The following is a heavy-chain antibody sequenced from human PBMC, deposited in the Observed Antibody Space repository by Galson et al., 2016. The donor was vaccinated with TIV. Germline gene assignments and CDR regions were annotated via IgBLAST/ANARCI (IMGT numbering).Heavy chain of an antibody. D-gene: IGHD3-3*01. Sequence: QSGAEETKPGESLQISCKGSGYTFHSYWIAWVRQMPGKGLEWMGIIYLGDSSTTFSPSFQGQVTITADKSINTVYLQWTTLQASDSATYYCARSRHYEYWTGSSMDVWSQGTTVIVSS. J-gene: IGHJ6*02. CDR2: IYLGDSST. CDR3: ARSRHYEYWTGSSMDV. CDR1: GYTFHSYW. V-gene: IGHV5-51*01.